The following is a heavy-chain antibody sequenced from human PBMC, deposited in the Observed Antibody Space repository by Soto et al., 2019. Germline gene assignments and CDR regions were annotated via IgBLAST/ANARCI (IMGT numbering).Heavy chain of an antibody. CDR3: AKAYHILTGYYMGY. CDR2: ISYDGSNK. CDR1: GFTFSSYG. V-gene: IGHV3-30*18. Sequence: QVQLVESGGGVVQPGRSLRLSCAASGFTFSSYGMHWVRQAPGKGLEWVAVISYDGSNKYYADSVKGRSTISRDNSKNTLYLLMNSLRAEDTAVYYCAKAYHILTGYYMGYWGQGTLVTVSS. D-gene: IGHD3-9*01. J-gene: IGHJ4*02.